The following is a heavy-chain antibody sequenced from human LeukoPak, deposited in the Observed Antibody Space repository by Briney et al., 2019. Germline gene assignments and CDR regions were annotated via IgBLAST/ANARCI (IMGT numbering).Heavy chain of an antibody. CDR2: ISSSSSYI. Sequence: GGTLRLSCAASGFTFSNHGMSWVRQAPGKGLEWVSSISSSSSYIYYADSVKGRFTISRDNAKNSLYLQMNSLRAEDTAVYYCARANDNYYYYYMDVWGKGTTVTISS. CDR1: GFTFSNHG. V-gene: IGHV3-21*01. D-gene: IGHD3-9*01. CDR3: ARANDNYYYYYMDV. J-gene: IGHJ6*03.